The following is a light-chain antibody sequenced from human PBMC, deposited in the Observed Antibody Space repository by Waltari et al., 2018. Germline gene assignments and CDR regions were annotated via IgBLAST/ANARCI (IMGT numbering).Light chain of an antibody. Sequence: SSELTQDPAVSVALGQTVRITCQGDSLRSYYASWYQKKPGQAPVLVIYGKKNRPSGIPDRFSGSSSGNTASLTITVAQSEDEADYYCNSRDSIGNLPYVFGTGTKVTVL. CDR1: SLRSYY. CDR2: GKK. CDR3: NSRDSIGNLPYV. J-gene: IGLJ1*01. V-gene: IGLV3-19*01.